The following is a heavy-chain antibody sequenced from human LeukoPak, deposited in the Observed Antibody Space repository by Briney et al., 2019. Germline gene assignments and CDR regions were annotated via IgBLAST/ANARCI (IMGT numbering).Heavy chain of an antibody. J-gene: IGHJ3*02. Sequence: SETLSLTCAVYGGSFIGYYWSWIRQPPGKGLEWSGEINHSGSTNYNPSLKSRVTISVDTSKNQFSLKLSSVTAADTAVYYCARRGRGYCSSTSCYRAGAFDIWGQGTMVSVSS. CDR1: GGSFIGYY. CDR3: ARRGRGYCSSTSCYRAGAFDI. D-gene: IGHD2-2*02. CDR2: INHSGST. V-gene: IGHV4-34*01.